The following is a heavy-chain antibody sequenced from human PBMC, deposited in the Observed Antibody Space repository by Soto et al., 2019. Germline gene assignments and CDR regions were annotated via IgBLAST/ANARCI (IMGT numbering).Heavy chain of an antibody. D-gene: IGHD2-15*01. J-gene: IGHJ6*02. Sequence: QVQLVESGGGVVQPGRSLRLSCAASGFTFSSYGMHWVRQAPGKGLEWVAVISYDGSNKYYADSVKGRFTISRDNSKNTLYLQMKSLRAEDTAVYYCAKGLGYCSGGSCRHYYYYGMDVWGQGTTVTVSS. CDR3: AKGLGYCSGGSCRHYYYYGMDV. CDR2: ISYDGSNK. V-gene: IGHV3-30*18. CDR1: GFTFSSYG.